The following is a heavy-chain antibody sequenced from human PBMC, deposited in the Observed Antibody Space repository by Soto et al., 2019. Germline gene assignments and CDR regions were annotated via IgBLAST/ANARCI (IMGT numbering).Heavy chain of an antibody. CDR2: IKQDGSEK. CDR1: GFTFSSYW. V-gene: IGHV3-7*04. CDR3: ARGRTTGTSDDAFDI. J-gene: IGHJ3*02. D-gene: IGHD1-1*01. Sequence: GGSLRLSCAASGFTFSSYWMSWVRQAPGKGLEWVANIKQDGSEKYYVDSVKGRFTISRDNAKNSLYLQMNSLRAEDTAVYYCARGRTTGTSDDAFDIWGQGTMVTVSS.